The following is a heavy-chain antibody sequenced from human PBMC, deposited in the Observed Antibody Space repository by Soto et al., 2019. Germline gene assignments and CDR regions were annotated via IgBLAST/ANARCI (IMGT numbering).Heavy chain of an antibody. CDR1: GFTFSTYS. CDR3: ARGSSWSDY. CDR2: ISSSGSTI. D-gene: IGHD6-13*01. Sequence: GGSLRLSCSASGFTFSTYSMNWVRQAPGKGLEWVSYISSSGSTIYYAGSVRGRFTISRDNAKNSLYLQMNSLRDEDTAVYYCARGSSWSDYWGQGALVTVSS. V-gene: IGHV3-48*02. J-gene: IGHJ4*02.